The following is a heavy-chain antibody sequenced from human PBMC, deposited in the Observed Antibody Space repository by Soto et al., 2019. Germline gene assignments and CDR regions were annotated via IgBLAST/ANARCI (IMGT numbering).Heavy chain of an antibody. J-gene: IGHJ4*02. CDR2: ISGSGGST. CDR1: GVTFSSYA. Sequence: GGALRLSCAASGVTFSSYAMSWVRQAPGKGLEWVSAISGSGGSTYYADSVKGRFTISRDNSKNTLYLQMNSLRAEDTAVYYCAKGPTRYSSRWYPSDYWGQATLVTVSS. V-gene: IGHV3-23*01. D-gene: IGHD6-13*01. CDR3: AKGPTRYSSRWYPSDY.